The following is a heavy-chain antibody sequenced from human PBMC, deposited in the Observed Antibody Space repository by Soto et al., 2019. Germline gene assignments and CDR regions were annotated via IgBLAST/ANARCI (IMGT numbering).Heavy chain of an antibody. Sequence: EVQLLESGGGLVQPGGSLRLSCAASGITFSSYAMSWVRQAPGKGLEWVSAISGSGGSTYYADSVKGRFTISRDNSKNTLYLQMNSLRAEDTAVYYCAQDIAAASYWFDPWGQGTLVTVSS. V-gene: IGHV3-23*01. CDR2: ISGSGGST. D-gene: IGHD6-13*01. J-gene: IGHJ5*02. CDR3: AQDIAAASYWFDP. CDR1: GITFSSYA.